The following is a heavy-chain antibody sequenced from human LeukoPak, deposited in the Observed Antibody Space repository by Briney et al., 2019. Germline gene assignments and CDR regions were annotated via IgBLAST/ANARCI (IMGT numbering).Heavy chain of an antibody. J-gene: IGHJ6*02. D-gene: IGHD2-15*01. CDR2: IYYSGST. CDR3: ATAVGCSGGSCYSGYYGMDV. CDR1: GGSISSSSYY. Sequence: SETLSLTCTVSGGSISSSSYYWGWIRQPPGKGLEWIGSIYYSGSTYYNPSLKSRVTISVDTSKNQFSLKLSSVTAADTAVYYCATAVGCSGGSCYSGYYGMDVWGQGTTVTVSS. V-gene: IGHV4-39*07.